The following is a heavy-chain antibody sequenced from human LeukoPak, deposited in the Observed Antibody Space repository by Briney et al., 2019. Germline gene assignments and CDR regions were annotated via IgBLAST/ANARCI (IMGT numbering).Heavy chain of an antibody. CDR3: ARAQAGRSHAFDI. CDR1: GFSFTDYY. V-gene: IGHV3-11*01. Sequence: GGSLRLSCAASGFSFTDYYMTWIRQAPGKGLEWISYISSRATTIHYADSVKGRFTISRDNAKNSLYLQMNSLRAEDTAVYYCARAQAGRSHAFDIWGQGTMVTVSS. J-gene: IGHJ3*02. CDR2: ISSRATTI. D-gene: IGHD2-15*01.